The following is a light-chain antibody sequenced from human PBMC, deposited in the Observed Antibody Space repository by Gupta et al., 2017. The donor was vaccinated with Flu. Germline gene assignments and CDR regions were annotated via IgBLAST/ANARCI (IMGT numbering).Light chain of an antibody. CDR3: ASYTFDTPYV. J-gene: IGLJ1*01. CDR1: ATDIGKYNY. CDR2: EVN. Sequence: QSALTQPASVSGAPGQSITISCTGTATDIGKYNYVSWYQHRPGRAPRRLIFEVNTRPAGISSRFSGSKSGDSASLTISGLQADDEGDYFCASYTFDTPYVFGTGTKLTV. V-gene: IGLV2-14*01.